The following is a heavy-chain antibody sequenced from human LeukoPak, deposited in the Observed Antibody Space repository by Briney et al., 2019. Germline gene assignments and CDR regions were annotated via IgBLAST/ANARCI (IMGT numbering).Heavy chain of an antibody. Sequence: GGSLRLSCAASGFTFSSYVMHWVRQAPGKGLEWVALIAYNGGYKYYGDSVKGRFTISRDNSKNTLDLQMNSLRAEDTAVYHCARKGDGDKGAFDIWGQGTMVTVSS. J-gene: IGHJ3*02. CDR2: IAYNGGYK. CDR1: GFTFSSYV. CDR3: ARKGDGDKGAFDI. D-gene: IGHD4-17*01. V-gene: IGHV3-30*03.